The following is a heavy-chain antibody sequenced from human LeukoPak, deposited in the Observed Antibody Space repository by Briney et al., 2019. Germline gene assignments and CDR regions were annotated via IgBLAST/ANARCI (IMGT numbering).Heavy chain of an antibody. D-gene: IGHD3-22*01. J-gene: IGHJ4*02. V-gene: IGHV3-23*01. CDR1: GFTFSNYA. CDR2: ISSSGTNT. Sequence: GGSLRLSCAASGFTFSNYAITWVRQAPGKGLEWVSTISSSGTNTYYADSVKGRFTISRDNSKNTLYLQMNSLRAEDTAVYYCAKDGHYDSSGFTLQYWGQGTLVTVSS. CDR3: AKDGHYDSSGFTLQY.